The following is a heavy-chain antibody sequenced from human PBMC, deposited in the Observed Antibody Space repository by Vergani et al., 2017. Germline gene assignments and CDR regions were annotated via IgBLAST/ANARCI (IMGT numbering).Heavy chain of an antibody. CDR1: GGSISSGSYY. V-gene: IGHV4-61*02. CDR2: IYTSGST. J-gene: IGHJ6*02. Sequence: QVQLQESGPGLVKPSQTLSLTCTVSGGSISSGSYYWSWIRQPAGKGLEWIGRIYTSGSTNYNPSLKSRVTISVDTAKNQFSLKLSSVTAADTAVYYCARGYDSSVYYYSYYYYVMDVWGQGTTVTVSS. D-gene: IGHD3-22*01. CDR3: ARGYDSSVYYYSYYYYVMDV.